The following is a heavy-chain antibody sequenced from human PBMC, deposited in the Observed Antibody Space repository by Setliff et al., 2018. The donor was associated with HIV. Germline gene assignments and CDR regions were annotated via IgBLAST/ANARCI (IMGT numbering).Heavy chain of an antibody. J-gene: IGHJ4*02. D-gene: IGHD3-3*01. CDR3: ATSTSRFFWNGFYQGGFGSRNSHSFEN. Sequence: ASVKVSCKTSGYTFTASYLHWVRQAPGHGLQWMGWMHPNSGATKYAQKFRDRVTLTGDTSISTAAMKLSSLKSDDTAMYYCATSTSRFFWNGFYQGGFGSRNSHSFENGGQGTLVTV. CDR1: GYTFTASY. V-gene: IGHV1-2*02. CDR2: MHPNSGAT.